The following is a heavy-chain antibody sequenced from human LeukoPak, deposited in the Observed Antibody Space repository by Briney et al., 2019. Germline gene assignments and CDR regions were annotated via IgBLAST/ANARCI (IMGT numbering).Heavy chain of an antibody. CDR1: GGSISNFY. Sequence: SETLSLTCTVSGGSISNFYWSWIRQPPGKGLEWIGYIHNSGRTNYNPPLQSRVTISVDMSKNQFSLKLISVTATDTAVYYCAREITMVRGVYYYGMDVWGQGTTVTVSS. CDR3: AREITMVRGVYYYGMDV. J-gene: IGHJ6*02. V-gene: IGHV4-59*01. D-gene: IGHD3-10*01. CDR2: IHNSGRT.